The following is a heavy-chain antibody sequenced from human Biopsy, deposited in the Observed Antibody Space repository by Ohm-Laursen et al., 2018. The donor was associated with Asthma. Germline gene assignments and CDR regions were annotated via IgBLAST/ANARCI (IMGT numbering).Heavy chain of an antibody. CDR2: ISSSGSTT. J-gene: IGHJ6*02. D-gene: IGHD6-25*01. CDR1: GFSFRDYY. Sequence: SLRLSCAASGFSFRDYYMTWMRQAPGKGLEWAPSISSSGSTTYPAESVKGRFTISRDNAQKSLFLQMGSLRAEDTAIYYCARVFESSEWGPFYHFGLDVWGQGTTVAVSS. V-gene: IGHV3-11*01. CDR3: ARVFESSEWGPFYHFGLDV.